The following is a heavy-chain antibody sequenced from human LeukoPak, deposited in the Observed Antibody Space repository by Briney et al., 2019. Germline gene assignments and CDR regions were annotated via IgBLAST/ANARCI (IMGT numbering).Heavy chain of an antibody. CDR2: IKTDGSTT. Sequence: GGSLRLSCAVSGFTFSSSWMHWVRQAPGKGLVWVSHIKTDGSTTAYADSVKGRFTISRDNAKNTLYLQMNSLRAEDTGVYYCARAPGDYTGLPRTFRYYGLDVWGQGTTVTVSS. J-gene: IGHJ6*02. D-gene: IGHD4-17*01. CDR3: ARAPGDYTGLPRTFRYYGLDV. CDR1: GFTFSSSW. V-gene: IGHV3-74*01.